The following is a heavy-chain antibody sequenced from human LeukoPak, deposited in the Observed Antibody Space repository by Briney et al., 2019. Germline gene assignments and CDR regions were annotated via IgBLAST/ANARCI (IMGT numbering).Heavy chain of an antibody. D-gene: IGHD3-22*01. Sequence: ASVKVSCKASGYTFSTYGISWVRQAPGQGLEWMGWISAYNGNTNYAQNLQGRVTMTTDTSTSTAYMELRSLRSDDTAVYYCARHPDYYDSTGHYSLPFDYWGQGTLVTVSS. J-gene: IGHJ4*02. CDR3: ARHPDYYDSTGHYSLPFDY. CDR2: ISAYNGNT. V-gene: IGHV1-18*01. CDR1: GYTFSTYG.